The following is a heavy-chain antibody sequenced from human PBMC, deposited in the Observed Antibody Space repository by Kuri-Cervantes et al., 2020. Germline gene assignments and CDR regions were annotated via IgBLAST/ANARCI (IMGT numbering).Heavy chain of an antibody. CDR2: TYYSGNT. J-gene: IGHJ3*02. CDR1: GGSISSYY. V-gene: IGHV4-59*01. CDR3: TREPPVQNAFDI. Sequence: GSLRLSCTVSGGSISSYYWSWIRQPPGRVLEWIGYTYYSGNTNYNPSLKSRVTISVDTSKNQFSLKLSSVTAADTAVYYCTREPPVQNAFDIWGQGTMVTVSS.